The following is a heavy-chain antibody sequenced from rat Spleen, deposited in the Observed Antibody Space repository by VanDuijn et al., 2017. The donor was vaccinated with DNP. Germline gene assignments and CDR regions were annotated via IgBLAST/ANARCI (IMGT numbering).Heavy chain of an antibody. Sequence: EVQLQESGPGLVKPSQSLSLTCSVTSYSITSNYWGWIRKFPGNKMEWIGHISYSGITSYNPSLKSRISITRNTSKNQFFLHINSVTTEDTATYYCARSGGVHYGGYIYSWYFDFWGPGTMVTVSS. D-gene: IGHD1-11*01. CDR2: ISYSGIT. V-gene: IGHV3-1*01. CDR1: SYSITSNY. CDR3: ARSGGVHYGGYIYSWYFDF. J-gene: IGHJ1*01.